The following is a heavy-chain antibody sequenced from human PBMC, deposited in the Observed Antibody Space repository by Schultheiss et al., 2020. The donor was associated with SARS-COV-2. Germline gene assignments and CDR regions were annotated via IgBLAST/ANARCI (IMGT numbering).Heavy chain of an antibody. CDR2: IWYDGSNK. D-gene: IGHD6-13*01. CDR3: ARGYSSDF. CDR1: GFTFSSYS. Sequence: GGSLRLSCAASGFTFSSYSMNWVRQAPGKGLEWVAVIWYDGSNKYYADSVKGRFTISRDNSKNTLYVQMNSLRAEDTAVYYCARGYSSDFWGQGTLVTVSS. J-gene: IGHJ4*02. V-gene: IGHV3-33*08.